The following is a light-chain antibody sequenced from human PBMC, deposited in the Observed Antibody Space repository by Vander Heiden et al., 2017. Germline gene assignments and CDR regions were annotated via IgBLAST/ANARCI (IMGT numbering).Light chain of an antibody. J-gene: IGKJ3*01. Sequence: DIQMTQSPSSLSASVGDTLTITCRASQGISNYLAWYQQRPGQVPKLLIYAAYTVQSGVPSRFSGGGSGTDFTLTISGLQPEDVATYYCQKYNTGVTFGPGTKVDL. CDR1: QGISNY. CDR2: AAY. V-gene: IGKV1-27*01. CDR3: QKYNTGVT.